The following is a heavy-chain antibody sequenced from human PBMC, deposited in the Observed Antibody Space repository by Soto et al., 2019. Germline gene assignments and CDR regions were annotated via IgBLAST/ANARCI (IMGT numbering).Heavy chain of an antibody. J-gene: IGHJ2*01. D-gene: IGHD1-1*01. V-gene: IGHV1-18*04. CDR3: ARDPTGNRASVYFDL. Sequence: QVQLVQSGGEVKKPGASVKVSCKAYDYSFISYDISWVRQAPGQGLEWMGWISAGKNIAKYAQKFQGRVTMTTDTSTSTAYMELGSLRFDDTAVYYCARDPTGNRASVYFDLWGRGTLVRVSS. CDR2: ISAGKNIA. CDR1: DYSFISYD.